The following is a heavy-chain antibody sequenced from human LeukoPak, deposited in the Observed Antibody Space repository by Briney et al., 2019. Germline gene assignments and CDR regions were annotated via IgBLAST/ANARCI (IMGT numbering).Heavy chain of an antibody. V-gene: IGHV3-30*18. CDR2: ISYEGSNT. J-gene: IGHJ4*02. Sequence: GGSLRLSCAASGFTFSSYGLHWVRQAPGKGLEWLAVISYEGSNTYYADSVKGRFTTSRDNSKDTLYLQMNSLRAEDAAVYYCAKAHCSGGSCYYILDYFDYWGQGTLVTVSS. CDR3: AKAHCSGGSCYYILDYFDY. CDR1: GFTFSSYG. D-gene: IGHD2-15*01.